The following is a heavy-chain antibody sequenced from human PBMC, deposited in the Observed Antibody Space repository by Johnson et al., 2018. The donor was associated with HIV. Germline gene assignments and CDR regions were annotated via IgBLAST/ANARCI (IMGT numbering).Heavy chain of an antibody. J-gene: IGHJ3*02. D-gene: IGHD6-13*01. CDR1: GFTFDNFW. CDR2: IKQDGGDK. CDR3: AKGGSSNDAFDI. Sequence: VQLVESGGGLVQPGGSLRLSCAASGFTFDNFWMSWVRQTPGKGLEWVANIKQDGGDKYYVDSVKGRFTISRDNSKNTLYLQMNSLRAEDTAVYYCAKGGSSNDAFDIWGQGTMVTVSS. V-gene: IGHV3-7*03.